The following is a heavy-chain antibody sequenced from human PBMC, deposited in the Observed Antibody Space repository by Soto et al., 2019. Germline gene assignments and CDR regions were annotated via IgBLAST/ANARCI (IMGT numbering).Heavy chain of an antibody. CDR3: ARSEGVWSGERFDP. CDR2: IYYSGST. V-gene: IGHV4-59*01. Sequence: QVQLQESGPGLVKPSETLSLTCTVSGGSISSYYWSWIRQPPGKGLEWIGYIYYSGSTNYNPSLKSRVTISVDTSKNQFSLKLSSVTAADTAVYYCARSEGVWSGERFDPWGQGTLVTVSS. CDR1: GGSISSYY. J-gene: IGHJ5*02. D-gene: IGHD3-3*01.